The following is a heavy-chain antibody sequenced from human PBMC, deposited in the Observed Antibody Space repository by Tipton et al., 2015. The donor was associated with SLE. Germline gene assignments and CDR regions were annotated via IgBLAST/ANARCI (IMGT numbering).Heavy chain of an antibody. CDR2: ISGSGDNT. J-gene: IGHJ4*02. D-gene: IGHD2-8*02. CDR1: GFTFSSYA. Sequence: SLRLSCVASGFTFSSYAMTWVRQAPGKGPEWVSEISGSGDNTYYVDSVKGRFTISRDNAKNSLFLEISSLRADDMAIYYCARASADVLVYYFDYWGQGTLVTVSS. V-gene: IGHV3-23*01. CDR3: ARASADVLVYYFDY.